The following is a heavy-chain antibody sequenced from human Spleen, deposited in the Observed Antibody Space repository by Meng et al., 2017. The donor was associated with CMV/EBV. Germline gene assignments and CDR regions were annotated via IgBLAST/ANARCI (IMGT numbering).Heavy chain of an antibody. Sequence: GGYYWCWCRQYPGKGLEWIGYIFHTGGTYYNPPLMSRVAISVDTSKNQFSLKLSSVAAAATAVYYCARVLGHPTKSTVIKGLVWFDPWGQGALVTVSS. CDR2: IFHTGGT. CDR1: GGYY. V-gene: IGHV4-31*02. CDR3: ARVLGHPTKSTVIKGLVWFDP. D-gene: IGHD4-23*01. J-gene: IGHJ5*02.